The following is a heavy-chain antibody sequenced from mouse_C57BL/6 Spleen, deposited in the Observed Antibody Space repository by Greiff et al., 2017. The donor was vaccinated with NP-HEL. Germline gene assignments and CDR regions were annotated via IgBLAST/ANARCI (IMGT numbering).Heavy chain of an antibody. CDR2: ISSGSSTI. CDR1: GFTFSDYG. V-gene: IGHV5-17*01. J-gene: IGHJ2*01. D-gene: IGHD1-1*01. CDR3: ARTFCGSSLLVY. Sequence: EVKLVESGGGLVKPGGSLKLSCAASGFTFSDYGMHWVRQAPEKGLEWVAYISSGSSTIYYADTVKGRFTISRDNAKNTLFLQMTSLRSEDTAMYYCARTFCGSSLLVYWGQGTTLTVSS.